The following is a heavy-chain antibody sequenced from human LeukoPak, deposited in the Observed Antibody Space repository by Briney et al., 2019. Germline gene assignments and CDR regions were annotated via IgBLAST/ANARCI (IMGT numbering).Heavy chain of an antibody. CDR3: AIDLNRITMVRGVVGGY. CDR2: ISAYNGNT. D-gene: IGHD3-10*01. V-gene: IGHV1-18*01. J-gene: IGHJ4*02. Sequence: ASVKVSCKASGYTFTSYGISWVRQAPGQGLEWMGWISAYNGNTNYAQKLQGRVTMTTDTSTSTAYMELRSLRSDDTAVYYCAIDLNRITMVRGVVGGYWGQGTLVTVSS. CDR1: GYTFTSYG.